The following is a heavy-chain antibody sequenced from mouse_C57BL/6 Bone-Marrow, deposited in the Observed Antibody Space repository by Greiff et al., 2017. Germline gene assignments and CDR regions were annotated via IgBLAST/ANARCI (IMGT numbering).Heavy chain of an antibody. CDR2: IYPRSGNT. D-gene: IGHD1-1*01. J-gene: IGHJ2*01. V-gene: IGHV1-81*01. Sequence: VNLVESGAELARPGASVKLSCKASGYTFTSYGISWVKQRTGQGLEWIGEIYPRSGNTYYNEKFKGKATLTADKSSSTAYMELRSLTSEDSAVYFCARYGDYFDYWGQGTTLTVSS. CDR3: ARYGDYFDY. CDR1: GYTFTSYG.